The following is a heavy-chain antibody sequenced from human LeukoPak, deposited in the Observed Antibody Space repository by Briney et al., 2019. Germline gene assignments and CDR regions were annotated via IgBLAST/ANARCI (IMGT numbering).Heavy chain of an antibody. CDR1: XX. D-gene: IGHD5-12*01. Sequence: XXMSWVRQAPGKGLEWVSAISGSGGSTYYADSVKGRFTISRDNSKNTLYLQMNSLRAEDTAVYYCAKLVATDYWGQGTLVTVSS. V-gene: IGHV3-23*01. J-gene: IGHJ4*02. CDR3: AKLVATDY. CDR2: ISGSGGST.